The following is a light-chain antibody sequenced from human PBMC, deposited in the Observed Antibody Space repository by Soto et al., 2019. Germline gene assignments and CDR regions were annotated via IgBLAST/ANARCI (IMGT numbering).Light chain of an antibody. CDR3: QQYGNSPWT. CDR1: QSVSRNF. CDR2: GAS. Sequence: EIVLTQSPGTLSLSPGARATLSCRASQSVSRNFLAWYRQKPGQAPRLLIYGASNRATDTPDRFSGSGSGADFSLTISRLEPEDFAVYYCQQYGNSPWTFGQGTKVDIK. V-gene: IGKV3-20*01. J-gene: IGKJ1*01.